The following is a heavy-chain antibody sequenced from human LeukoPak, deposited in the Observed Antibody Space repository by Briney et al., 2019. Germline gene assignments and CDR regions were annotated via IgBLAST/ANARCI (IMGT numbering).Heavy chain of an antibody. CDR2: INHSGST. Sequence: TASETLSLTCAVYGGSFSGYYWSWLRQPPGKGLEWIGEINHSGSTNYNPSLKSRVTISVDTSKNQFSLKLSSVTAADTAVYYCARSAGYSSSLDYFDYWGQGTLVTVSS. V-gene: IGHV4-34*01. CDR1: GGSFSGYY. D-gene: IGHD6-13*01. CDR3: ARSAGYSSSLDYFDY. J-gene: IGHJ4*02.